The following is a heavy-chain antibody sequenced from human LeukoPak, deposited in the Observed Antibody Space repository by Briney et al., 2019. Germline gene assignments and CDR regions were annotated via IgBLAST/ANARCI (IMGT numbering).Heavy chain of an antibody. J-gene: IGHJ5*02. Sequence: GGSLRLSCAASGFTFSDSAVRWVRHSPGEGLKWVSSISNTGGRTYYADSVKGRFTITRDNSRNTVDLQMNSLRAGDTAKYYCAKGGQDFDFWRFDLWGQGILVIVSS. CDR1: GFTFSDSA. CDR2: ISNTGGRT. CDR3: AKGGQDFDFWRFDL. V-gene: IGHV3-23*01. D-gene: IGHD3-3*01.